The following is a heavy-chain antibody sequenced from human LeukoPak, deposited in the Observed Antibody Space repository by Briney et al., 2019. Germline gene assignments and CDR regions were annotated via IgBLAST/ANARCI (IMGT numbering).Heavy chain of an antibody. J-gene: IGHJ4*02. D-gene: IGHD3-10*01. CDR2: IRSKANSYAT. CDR3: TSGITMVRGVIILNDY. CDR1: GFTFSGSA. V-gene: IGHV3-73*01. Sequence: GGSLRLSCAASGFTFSGSAMHWVRQASGKGLEWVGRIRSKANSYATAYAASAKGRFTISRDDSKNTAYLQMNSLKTEDTAVYYCTSGITMVRGVIILNDYWGQGTLVTVSS.